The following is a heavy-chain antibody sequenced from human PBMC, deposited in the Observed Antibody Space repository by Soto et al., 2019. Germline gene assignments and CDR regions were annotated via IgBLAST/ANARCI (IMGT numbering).Heavy chain of an antibody. CDR1: GFTFSSYD. V-gene: IGHV3-13*04. CDR3: ARSVEMATNYWYFDL. Sequence: ESGGGLVPPGGSLRLSCAASGFTFSSYDMHWVRQATGKGLEWVSAIGTAGDTYYPGSVKGRFTISRENAKNSLYLQMNSLRAGDTAVYYCARSVEMATNYWYFDLWGRGTLVTVSS. J-gene: IGHJ2*01. D-gene: IGHD5-12*01. CDR2: IGTAGDT.